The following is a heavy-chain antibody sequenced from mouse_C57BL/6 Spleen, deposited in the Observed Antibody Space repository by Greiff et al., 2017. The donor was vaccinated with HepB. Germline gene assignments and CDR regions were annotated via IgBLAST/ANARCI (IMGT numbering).Heavy chain of an antibody. CDR3: ARPGLRRDAMDY. D-gene: IGHD2-4*01. CDR1: GYAFSSSW. V-gene: IGHV1-82*01. J-gene: IGHJ4*01. CDR2: IYPGDGDT. Sequence: VKLMESGPELVKPGASVKISCKASGYAFSSSWMNWVKQRPGKGLEWIGRIYPGDGDTNYNGKFKGKATLTADKSSSTAYMQLSSLTSEDSAVYFCARPGLRRDAMDYWGQGTSVTVSS.